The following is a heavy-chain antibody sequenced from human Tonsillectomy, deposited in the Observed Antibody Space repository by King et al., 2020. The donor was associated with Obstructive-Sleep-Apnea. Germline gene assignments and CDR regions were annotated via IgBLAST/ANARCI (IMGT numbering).Heavy chain of an antibody. Sequence: VQLQESCPGLVKPSETLSLTFTVSGGSIRSYYWSLIRQPPGKGLEWMGYIYYSGSTNYNPSLKRRVTISVDTSKNQFSLKLSSVTAADTAVYYCARTDYNWFDPWGQGTLVTVSS. CDR1: GGSIRSYY. CDR2: IYYSGST. CDR3: ARTDYNWFDP. V-gene: IGHV4-59*01. J-gene: IGHJ5*02.